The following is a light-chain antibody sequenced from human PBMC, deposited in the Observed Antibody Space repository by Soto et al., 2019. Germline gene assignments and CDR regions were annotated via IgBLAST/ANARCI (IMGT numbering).Light chain of an antibody. V-gene: IGLV6-57*01. J-gene: IGLJ3*02. Sequence: NFILTQPHSVSESPGKTVTISCTRSSGSIASNYVQWYQQRPGSSPTTVIYEDNQRPSGVPDRFSGSIDSSSNSASLTISGLATEDEADYYCQSYDATNQVFGGGTKLTVL. CDR3: QSYDATNQV. CDR2: EDN. CDR1: SGSIASNY.